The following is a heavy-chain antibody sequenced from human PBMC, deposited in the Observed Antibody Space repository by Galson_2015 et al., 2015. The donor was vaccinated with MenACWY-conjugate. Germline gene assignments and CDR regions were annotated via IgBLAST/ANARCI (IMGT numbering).Heavy chain of an antibody. CDR2: IKSKTDGGTT. CDR1: GFTFSNAW. V-gene: IGHV3-15*01. D-gene: IGHD3-10*01. J-gene: IGHJ4*02. CDR3: TTPPGKLLWFKDY. Sequence: SLRLSCAASGFTFSNAWMSWVRQAPGKGLEWVGRIKSKTDGGTTDYAAPVKGRFTISRDDSKNTLYLQMNSLKTEDTAVYYCTTPPGKLLWFKDYWGQGTLVTVSS.